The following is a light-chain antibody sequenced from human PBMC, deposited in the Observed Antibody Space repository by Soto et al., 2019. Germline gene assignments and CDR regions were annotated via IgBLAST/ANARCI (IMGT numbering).Light chain of an antibody. CDR1: QDISNY. V-gene: IGKV1-33*01. CDR3: QQYDNLPIT. J-gene: IGKJ5*01. CDR2: DAS. Sequence: DIQMTQSPSSLSASVGDRVTITCQASQDISNYLNWYQQKPGKAPKLLIYDASNLETGVPSRFGGTGSGTDFTFTSSSPQPEHLATYYCQQYDNLPITFGQGTRVEIK.